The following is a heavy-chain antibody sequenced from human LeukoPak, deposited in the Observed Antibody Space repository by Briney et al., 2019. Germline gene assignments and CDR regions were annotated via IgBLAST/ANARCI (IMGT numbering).Heavy chain of an antibody. Sequence: PGGSLRLSCAASGFTFSSYAMSWVRQAPGKGLEWVSAISGGGVSTYYADSVKGRFTISRDNAKNSLYLQMNSLRAEDTAVYYCARQAYGSGSYLLDYWGQGTLVTVSS. CDR2: ISGGGVST. J-gene: IGHJ4*02. CDR3: ARQAYGSGSYLLDY. D-gene: IGHD3-10*01. V-gene: IGHV3-23*01. CDR1: GFTFSSYA.